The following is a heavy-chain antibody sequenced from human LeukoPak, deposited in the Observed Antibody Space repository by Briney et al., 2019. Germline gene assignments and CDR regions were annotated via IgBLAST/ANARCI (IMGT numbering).Heavy chain of an antibody. Sequence: GGSLRLSCAASGFTITNYWMHWVRQAPGEGLVWVSRINSDGSITTYEGSVKGRFTISRDNAKNMLYLQMDSLRAEDTAVYYCARADILGAYYYGSGSPDYWGQGTLVTVSS. D-gene: IGHD3-10*01. J-gene: IGHJ4*02. CDR1: GFTITNYW. CDR2: INSDGSIT. V-gene: IGHV3-74*03. CDR3: ARADILGAYYYGSGSPDY.